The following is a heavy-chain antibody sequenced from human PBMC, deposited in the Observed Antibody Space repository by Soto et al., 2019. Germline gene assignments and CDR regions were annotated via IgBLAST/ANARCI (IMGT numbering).Heavy chain of an antibody. Sequence: SETLSLTCAVSGGSLSSGGSSWSWLRQPPGKGLEWIGYIYDSRSTNYNPSHKSRVTISVDTTKNQFSLKLSSVTAADTAVYYCARMGYYYDSSGYYLRPSYFDYWGQGTLVTVSS. CDR3: ARMGYYYDSSGYYLRPSYFDY. CDR2: IYDSRST. V-gene: IGHV4-61*08. D-gene: IGHD3-22*01. CDR1: GGSLSSGGSS. J-gene: IGHJ4*02.